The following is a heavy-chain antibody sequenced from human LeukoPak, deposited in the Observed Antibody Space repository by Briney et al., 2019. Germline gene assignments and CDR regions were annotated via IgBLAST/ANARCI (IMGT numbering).Heavy chain of an antibody. J-gene: IGHJ3*02. CDR3: ASTGAFDI. D-gene: IGHD2-8*02. CDR2: IKQDGSEK. CDR1: GFTFSSYS. V-gene: IGHV3-7*01. Sequence: GGSLRLSCAASGFTFSSYSMNWVRQAPGKGLEWVANIKQDGSEKYYVDSVKGRFTISRDNAKNSLYLQMNSLRAEDTAVYYCASTGAFDIWGQGTMVTVSS.